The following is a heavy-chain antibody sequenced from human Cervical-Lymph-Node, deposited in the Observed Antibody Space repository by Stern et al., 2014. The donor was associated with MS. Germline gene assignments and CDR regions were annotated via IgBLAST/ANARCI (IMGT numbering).Heavy chain of an antibody. CDR2: ISAYNGNT. Sequence: QVQLVESGAEVKKPGASVTVSCKASGYTFTSYGVNWGRQAPGQGLEWMGWISAYNGNTDYAQKFQGRVTVTTDTSTTTVYMELRSLRSDDTAFYYCARDSSSSWPLYGMDVWGQGTTVTVSS. CDR1: GYTFTSYG. D-gene: IGHD2-2*01. V-gene: IGHV1-18*01. CDR3: ARDSSSSWPLYGMDV. J-gene: IGHJ6*02.